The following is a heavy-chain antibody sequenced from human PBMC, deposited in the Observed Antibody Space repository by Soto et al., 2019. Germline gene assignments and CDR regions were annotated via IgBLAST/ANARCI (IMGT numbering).Heavy chain of an antibody. V-gene: IGHV3-30*03. CDR2: ISYDGTNH. Sequence: QVQLVESGGGVVQPGGSLTLSCAASRFTFSNYGMHWVRQAPGEGLEWVAVISYDGTNHYYADSVRGRFTLARDNSKNTLYLHMDRLTSDDTAVYYCASDTTTGVVVPGAPKYWGQGTLVAVSS. D-gene: IGHD2-2*01. CDR1: RFTFSNYG. CDR3: ASDTTTGVVVPGAPKY. J-gene: IGHJ4*02.